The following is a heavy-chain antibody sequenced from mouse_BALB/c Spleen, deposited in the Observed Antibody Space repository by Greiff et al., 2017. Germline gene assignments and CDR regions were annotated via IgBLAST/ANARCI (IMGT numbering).Heavy chain of an antibody. CDR3: ARRPGNWYFDV. V-gene: IGHV5-12-2*01. J-gene: IGHJ1*01. CDR1: GFTFSSYT. CDR2: ISNGGGST. Sequence: EVQVVESGGGLVQPGGSLKLSCAASGFTFSSYTMSWVRQTPEKRLEWVTYISNGGGSTYYPDTVKGRFTISRDNAKNTLYLQMSSLKSEDTAMYDCARRPGNWYFDVWGAGTTVTGAS.